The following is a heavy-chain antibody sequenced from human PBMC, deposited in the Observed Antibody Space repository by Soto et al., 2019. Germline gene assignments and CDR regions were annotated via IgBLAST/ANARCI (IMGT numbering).Heavy chain of an antibody. V-gene: IGHV1-3*01. D-gene: IGHD1-7*01. J-gene: IGHJ6*02. CDR3: ASPQLELRNYYGMDV. Sequence: ASVKVSCKASGYTFTSYAMHWVRQAPGQRLEWMGWINAGNGNTKYSQKFQGRVTITRDTSASTAYMELSSLRSEDTAVYYCASPQLELRNYYGMDVWGQGTTVTAP. CDR2: INAGNGNT. CDR1: GYTFTSYA.